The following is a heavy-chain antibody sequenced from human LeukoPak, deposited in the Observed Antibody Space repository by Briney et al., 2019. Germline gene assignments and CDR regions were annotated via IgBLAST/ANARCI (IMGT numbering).Heavy chain of an antibody. CDR2: IKKGGREK. CDR1: GFTISNYW. CDR3: AGGACCLTDC. D-gene: IGHD3-9*01. J-gene: IGHJ4*02. V-gene: IGHV3-7*01. Sequence: AGYLRLTSAAYGFTISNYWMNWLRQAPGQGPEGVAIIKKGGREKYYEDSVKGTITISRDNAKSSLYLQMNSLRADDTAVYFLAGGACCLTDCWGQRGLLTVSS.